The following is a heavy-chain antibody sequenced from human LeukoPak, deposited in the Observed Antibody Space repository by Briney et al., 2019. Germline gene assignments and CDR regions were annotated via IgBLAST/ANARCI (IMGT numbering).Heavy chain of an antibody. V-gene: IGHV1-46*01. CDR2: IRPSGST. CDR3: ARESHITREDY. J-gene: IGHJ4*02. CDR1: GYTFTSYY. Sequence: GASLKVSCKASGYTFTSYYIHWVRQAPGQGLEYMGIIRPSGSTAYAQKFQGRVTMTRDTSTSAVYMELSSLRSEDTAVYYCARESHITREDYWGQGTLVTVSS. D-gene: IGHD1-14*01.